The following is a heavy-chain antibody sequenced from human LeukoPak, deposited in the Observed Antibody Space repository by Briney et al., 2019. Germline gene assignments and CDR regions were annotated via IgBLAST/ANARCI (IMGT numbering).Heavy chain of an antibody. V-gene: IGHV3-21*01. Sequence: GGSLRLSCAASRFTVSSYSMNWVRQAPGKGLEWVSSISSSGSYIYYADSVKGRFTISRDNAKNSLYLQMNSLRAEDTAVYYCARDRARWLQLGAFDIWGQGTMVTVSS. CDR1: RFTVSSYS. CDR3: ARDRARWLQLGAFDI. CDR2: ISSSGSYI. D-gene: IGHD5-24*01. J-gene: IGHJ3*02.